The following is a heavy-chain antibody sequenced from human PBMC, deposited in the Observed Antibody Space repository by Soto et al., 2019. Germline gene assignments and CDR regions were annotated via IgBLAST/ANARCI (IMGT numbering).Heavy chain of an antibody. CDR1: GFTFSGSA. D-gene: IGHD3-22*01. CDR3: TRSLATMIVKLQEYYFDY. J-gene: IGHJ4*02. CDR2: IRSKANSYAT. Sequence: LRLSCAASGFTFSGSAMHWVRQASGKGLEWVGRIRSKANSYATAYAASVKGRFTISRDDSKNTAYLQMNSLKTEDTAVYYCTRSLATMIVKLQEYYFDYWGQGTLVTVSS. V-gene: IGHV3-73*01.